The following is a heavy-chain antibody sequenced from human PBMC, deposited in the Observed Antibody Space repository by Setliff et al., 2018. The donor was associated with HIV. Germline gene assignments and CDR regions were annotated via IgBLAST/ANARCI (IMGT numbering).Heavy chain of an antibody. Sequence: SETLSLTCAVSGSSIRGAYYWGWIRQPPGKGLEWIGSFYHGGSTLYNPPLRSRVTISVDTSKNHFSLILTSVTAADTAVYYCVRRTDYYGSGSESSFDYWGQGTLVTVSS. J-gene: IGHJ4*02. D-gene: IGHD3-10*01. V-gene: IGHV4-38-2*01. CDR2: FYHGGST. CDR1: GSSIRGAYY. CDR3: VRRTDYYGSGSESSFDY.